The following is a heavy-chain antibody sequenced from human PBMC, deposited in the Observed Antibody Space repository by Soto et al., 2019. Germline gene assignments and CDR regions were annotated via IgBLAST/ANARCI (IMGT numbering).Heavy chain of an antibody. J-gene: IGHJ6*02. V-gene: IGHV3-21*01. CDR1: GFTFSSYS. CDR3: ARDFVIAARRGYYYGMDV. Sequence: GGSLRLSCAASGFTFSSYSMNWVRQAPGKGLEWVSSISSSSSYIYYADSVKGRFTISRDNAKNSLYLQMNSVRAEDTAVYYCARDFVIAARRGYYYGMDVWGQGTTVTVSS. CDR2: ISSSSSYI. D-gene: IGHD6-6*01.